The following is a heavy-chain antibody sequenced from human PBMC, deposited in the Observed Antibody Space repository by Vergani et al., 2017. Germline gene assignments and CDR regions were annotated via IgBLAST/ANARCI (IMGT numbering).Heavy chain of an antibody. D-gene: IGHD6-13*01. CDR2: INHSGST. CDR1: GGSFSGYY. CDR3: ARGIKQQLVSSYWYFDL. V-gene: IGHV4-34*01. J-gene: IGHJ2*01. Sequence: QVQLQQWGAGLLNPSDTLSLPCPVYGGSFSGYYWSWIRQPPGKGLEWIGEINHSGSTNYNPSLKSRVTISVDTSKNQFSLKLSSVTAADTAVYYCARGIKQQLVSSYWYFDLWGRGTLVTVSS.